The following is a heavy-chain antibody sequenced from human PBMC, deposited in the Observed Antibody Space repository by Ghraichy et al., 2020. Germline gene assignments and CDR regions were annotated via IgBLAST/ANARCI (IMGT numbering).Heavy chain of an antibody. V-gene: IGHV4-34*01. CDR3: ARGGIGGVDY. D-gene: IGHD2-15*01. Sequence: SETLSLTRAVYGGSFSGYYWSWIRQPPGKGLEWIGEINHSGSTNYNPPLKIRATISVDTSKNQFSLKLSSVTAADTAVYYCARGGIGGVDYWGQGTLVTVSS. CDR2: INHSGST. CDR1: GGSFSGYY. J-gene: IGHJ4*02.